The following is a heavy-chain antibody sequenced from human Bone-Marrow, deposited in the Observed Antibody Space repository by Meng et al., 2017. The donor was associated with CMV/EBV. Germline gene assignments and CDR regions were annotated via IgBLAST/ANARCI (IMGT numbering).Heavy chain of an antibody. CDR1: GFTFSSYA. CDR2: ISGSGGST. D-gene: IGHD2-15*01. J-gene: IGHJ4*02. Sequence: GESLKISCAASGFTFSSYAMSWVRQAPGKGLEWVSSISGSGGSTYYADSVKGRFTISRDNSKNTLYLQMNSLRAEDTAVYYCAKNHPRIAGTWLDYWGQGSLVTV. CDR3: AKNHPRIAGTWLDY. V-gene: IGHV3-23*01.